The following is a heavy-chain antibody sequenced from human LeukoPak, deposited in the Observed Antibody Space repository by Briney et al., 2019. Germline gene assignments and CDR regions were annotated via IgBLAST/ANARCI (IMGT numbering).Heavy chain of an antibody. CDR1: GGSISSGSYY. J-gene: IGHJ5*02. V-gene: IGHV4-61*02. CDR2: IYTSGST. Sequence: PSETLSLTCTVSGGSISSGSYYWSWIRQPAGKGLEWIGRIYTSGSTNYNPSLKSRVTISVDTSKNQFSLKLSSVTAADTAVYYCARARGVIGHWFDPWGQGTLVTVSS. CDR3: ARARGVIGHWFDP. D-gene: IGHD3-10*01.